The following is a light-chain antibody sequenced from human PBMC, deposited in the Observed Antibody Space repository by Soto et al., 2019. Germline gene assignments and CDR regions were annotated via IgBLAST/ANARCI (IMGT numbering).Light chain of an antibody. J-gene: IGKJ1*01. CDR3: QHYNSYSEA. CDR2: GAS. Sequence: EIMLTQSPVTLSLSPGEGATLSCRASQSVAGSYLAWYQQKPGRTPRLLIYGASSRATGIPDRFSGSGSGTEFTLTISSLQPDDFATYYCQHYNSYSEAFGQGTKVELK. V-gene: IGKV3-20*01. CDR1: QSVAGSY.